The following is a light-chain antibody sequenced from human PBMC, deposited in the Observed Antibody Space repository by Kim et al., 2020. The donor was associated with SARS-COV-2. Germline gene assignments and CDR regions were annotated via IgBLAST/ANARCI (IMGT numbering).Light chain of an antibody. V-gene: IGKV3-11*01. CDR2: DAS. Sequence: SLPPGERATLSCRASQSVSSYLAWYQQKPGQAPRLLIYDASNRATGIPARFSGSGSGTDFTLTISSLEPEDFAVYYCQQRSNWPPTFGQGTKVDIK. CDR3: QQRSNWPPT. CDR1: QSVSSY. J-gene: IGKJ1*01.